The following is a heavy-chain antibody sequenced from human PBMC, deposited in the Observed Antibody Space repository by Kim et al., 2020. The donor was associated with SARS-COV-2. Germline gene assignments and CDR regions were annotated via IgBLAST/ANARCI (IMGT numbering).Heavy chain of an antibody. Sequence: SETLSLTCTVSGGSVSSGSYYWSWIRQPPGKGLEWIGYIYYSGSTNYNPSLKSRVTISVDTSKNQFSLKLSSVTAADTAVYYCARERYSSGWYGDAFDIWGQGTMVTVSS. J-gene: IGHJ3*02. D-gene: IGHD6-19*01. CDR2: IYYSGST. V-gene: IGHV4-61*01. CDR3: ARERYSSGWYGDAFDI. CDR1: GGSVSSGSYY.